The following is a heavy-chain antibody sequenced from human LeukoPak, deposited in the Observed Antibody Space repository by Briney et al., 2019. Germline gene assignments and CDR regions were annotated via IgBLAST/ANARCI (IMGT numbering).Heavy chain of an antibody. V-gene: IGHV1-69*13. CDR3: ARVGDDCSSTSCTTYNWFDP. D-gene: IGHD2-2*01. CDR1: GGTFSSYA. CDR2: IIPIFGTA. Sequence: SVKVSCKASGGTFSSYAISWVRQAPGQGLEWMGGIIPIFGTANYAQKFQGRVTITADESTSTAYMELSSPRSEDTAVYYCARVGDDCSSTSCTTYNWFDPWGQGTLVTVSS. J-gene: IGHJ5*02.